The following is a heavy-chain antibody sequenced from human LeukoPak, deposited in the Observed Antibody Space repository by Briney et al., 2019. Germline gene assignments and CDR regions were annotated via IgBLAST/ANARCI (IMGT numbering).Heavy chain of an antibody. D-gene: IGHD5-18*01. CDR2: ISSSSYI. V-gene: IGHV3-21*01. CDR1: GFTFSSYN. CDR3: ARGPATDSYDYLLVY. J-gene: IGHJ4*02. Sequence: PGGSLRLSCAASGFTFSSYNMNWVRQAPGKGLEWVSSISSSSYIYYADSVKGRFTISRDNAKNSLYLQMNSLRAEDTAVYYCARGPATDSYDYLLVYWGQGTLVTVSS.